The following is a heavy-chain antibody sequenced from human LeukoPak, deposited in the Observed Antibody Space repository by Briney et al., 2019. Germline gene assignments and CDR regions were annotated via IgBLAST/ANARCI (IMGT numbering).Heavy chain of an antibody. Sequence: PSETLSLTCTVSGGSVSSGSYYWHWIRQPPGKGLECNGYIHYSGSTRYNPTLNSRLTISVDTSMDQFSLERGSVTDSDTAMYYCAGDPIGGNGYNFDYWGQGTLVTVSS. CDR2: IHYSGST. V-gene: IGHV4-61*01. CDR1: GGSVSSGSYY. D-gene: IGHD5-24*01. CDR3: AGDPIGGNGYNFDY. J-gene: IGHJ4*02.